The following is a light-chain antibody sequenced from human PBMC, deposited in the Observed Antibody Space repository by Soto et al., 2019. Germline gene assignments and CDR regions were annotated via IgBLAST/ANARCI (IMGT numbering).Light chain of an antibody. Sequence: EIVLTQSPGTLSLSPGERATLSCRASQSVSSSYLAWYQQKPGQAPRLLIYGVSSRATGIPDRFSGSGSGTDFTLTISRLEPEDFAVYYCQQRGKWITFGQGTRLEIK. V-gene: IGKV3D-20*02. CDR3: QQRGKWIT. J-gene: IGKJ5*01. CDR1: QSVSSSY. CDR2: GVS.